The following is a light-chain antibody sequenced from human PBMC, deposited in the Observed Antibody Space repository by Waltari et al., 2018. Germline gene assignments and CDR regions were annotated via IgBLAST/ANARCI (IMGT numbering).Light chain of an antibody. J-gene: IGLJ1*01. CDR2: EVS. V-gene: IGLV2-8*01. CDR3: SSFAGSANV. Sequence: QSALTQPPSASGSPGQSVTISCTGTSSDVGGYDYVSWYQQHPGKAPKPMIYEVSKRPPGVPVRFSGSKSGSTASLTVAGLQAEDEADYYCSSFAGSANVFGTGTKVSVL. CDR1: SSDVGGYDY.